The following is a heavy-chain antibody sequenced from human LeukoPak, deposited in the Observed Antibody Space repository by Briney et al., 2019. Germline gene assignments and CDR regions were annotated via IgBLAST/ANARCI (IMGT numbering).Heavy chain of an antibody. CDR3: ARQGSPFVVVPAAPL. D-gene: IGHD2-2*01. V-gene: IGHV4-34*01. CDR2: INHSGST. J-gene: IGHJ4*02. CDR1: GGSFSGYY. Sequence: SETLSLTCAVYGGSFSGYYWSWIRQPPGKGLEWIGEINHSGSTNYNPSLKSRVTISVDTSKNQFPLKLSSVTAADTAVYYCARQGSPFVVVPAAPLWGQGTLVTVSS.